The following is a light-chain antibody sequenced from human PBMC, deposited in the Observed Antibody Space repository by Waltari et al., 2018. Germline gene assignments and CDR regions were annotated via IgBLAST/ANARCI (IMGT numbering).Light chain of an antibody. CDR1: QSVLSSSNNKNY. CDR2: WAS. V-gene: IGKV4-1*01. J-gene: IGKJ2*01. Sequence: DIVMTQSPDSLAVSLGERANINCKSSQSVLSSSNNKNYLGWYQQKPGPPPKLLISWASTRESGVPDRFSGSGSGTDFTLTISSLQAEDVAVYYCQQCYSFPYTFGQGTNLEIK. CDR3: QQCYSFPYT.